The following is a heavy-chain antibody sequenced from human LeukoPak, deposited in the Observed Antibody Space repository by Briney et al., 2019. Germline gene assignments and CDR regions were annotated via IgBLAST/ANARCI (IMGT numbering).Heavy chain of an antibody. V-gene: IGHV3-53*01. J-gene: IGHJ4*02. CDR2: IYSGGST. CDR1: GFTVSSNY. Sequence: GGSLRLSCAASGFTVSSNYMSWVRQAPGKGLEWVSVIYSGGSTYYADSVKGRFTISRDNSKNMLYLQMNSLRAEDTAVCYCARDRGIVGALGYWGQGTLVTVSS. CDR3: ARDRGIVGALGY. D-gene: IGHD1-26*01.